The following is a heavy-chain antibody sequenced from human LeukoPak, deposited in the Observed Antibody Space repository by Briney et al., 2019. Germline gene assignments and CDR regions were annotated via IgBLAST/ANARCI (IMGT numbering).Heavy chain of an antibody. CDR1: GRSFSGYY. V-gene: IGHV4-34*01. Sequence: SETLSLTRAVYGRSFSGYYWSSIRQPPGKGREWIGEINHSGSTNYNPSLKRRVTISVDTSKNQFSLKLSSVTAADTAVYYCARGAKNSMIVVVSRRAFDYWGQGTLVTVSS. J-gene: IGHJ4*02. CDR2: INHSGST. CDR3: ARGAKNSMIVVVSRRAFDY. D-gene: IGHD3-22*01.